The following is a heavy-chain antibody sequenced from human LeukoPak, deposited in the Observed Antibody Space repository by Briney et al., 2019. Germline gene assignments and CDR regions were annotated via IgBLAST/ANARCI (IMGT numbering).Heavy chain of an antibody. CDR3: AKDNLESIPAYYFDY. D-gene: IGHD6-6*01. CDR2: IKQDGSEK. J-gene: IGHJ4*02. CDR1: GFTFSTYW. Sequence: GGSLRLSCAASGFTFSTYWMSWVRQAPGKGLEWVANIKQDGSEKYYVDSVKGRFTISRDNAKNSLYLQMNSLRAEDTAVYYCAKDNLESIPAYYFDYWGQGTLVTVSS. V-gene: IGHV3-7*01.